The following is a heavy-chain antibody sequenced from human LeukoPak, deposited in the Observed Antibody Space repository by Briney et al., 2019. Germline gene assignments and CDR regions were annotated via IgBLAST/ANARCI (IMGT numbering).Heavy chain of an antibody. CDR3: AREREGILTGYSLDY. J-gene: IGHJ4*02. CDR2: INPNSGNT. V-gene: IGHV1-8*03. Sequence: GASVKVSCKPSGYTFTGDYLHWVRQAPGQGLEWMGWINPNSGNTGYAQKFQGRVTITRNTSISTAYMELSSLRSEDTAVYYCAREREGILTGYSLDYWGQGTLVTVSS. CDR1: GYTFTGDY. D-gene: IGHD3-9*01.